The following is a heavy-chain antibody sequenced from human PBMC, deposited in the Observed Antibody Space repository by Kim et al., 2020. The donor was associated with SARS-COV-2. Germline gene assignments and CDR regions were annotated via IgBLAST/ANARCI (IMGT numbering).Heavy chain of an antibody. D-gene: IGHD2-21*01. CDR3: AKDTAPVVVIGPDD. J-gene: IGHJ4*02. Sequence: GGSLRLSCAASGFTFSSYGIHWVRQAPGKGLEWVAVIWYDGSNKYYADSVKGRFTISRDNSKNTLFLQMNSLRVEDTAVYYCAKDTAPVVVIGPDDWGQG. V-gene: IGHV3-33*06. CDR1: GFTFSSYG. CDR2: IWYDGSNK.